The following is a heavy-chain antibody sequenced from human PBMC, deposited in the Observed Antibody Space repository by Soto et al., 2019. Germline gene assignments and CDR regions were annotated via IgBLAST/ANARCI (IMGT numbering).Heavy chain of an antibody. J-gene: IGHJ4*02. CDR1: GFSVGSNY. CDR2: IYSNGDT. CDR3: ARKSDSSPVPEADGV. V-gene: IGHV3-53*02. Sequence: EVQLVETGGGLIQPGGSLRLSCAASGFSVGSNYMTWVRQSPGKGLEWVSLIYSNGDTDYADSVKGRFSISRDNFKNPLYLQMNNLSAEDTAVYHCARKSDSSPVPEADGVWGRGTLVTVSS. D-gene: IGHD2-8*01.